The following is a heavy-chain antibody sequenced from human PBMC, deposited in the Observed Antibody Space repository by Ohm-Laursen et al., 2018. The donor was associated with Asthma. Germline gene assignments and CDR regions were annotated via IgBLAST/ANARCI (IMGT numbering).Heavy chain of an antibody. CDR3: ARDFTGGSTTPYYYYGMDV. V-gene: IGHV3-30*19. D-gene: IGHD3-10*01. CDR2: IWYDGSNK. J-gene: IGHJ6*02. Sequence: SLRLSCTASGFTFSSYGMHWVRQAPGKGLEWVAVIWYDGSNKYYADSVKGRFTISRDNSKNTLYLQMNSLRAEDTAVYYCARDFTGGSTTPYYYYGMDVWGQGTTVTVSS. CDR1: GFTFSSYG.